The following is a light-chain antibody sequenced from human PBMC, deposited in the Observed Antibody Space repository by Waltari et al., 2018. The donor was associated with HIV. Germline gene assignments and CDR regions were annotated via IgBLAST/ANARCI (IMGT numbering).Light chain of an antibody. CDR3: QQAKMFPHT. CDR1: QNIGKT. J-gene: IGKJ4*01. CDR2: EAS. V-gene: IGKV1-12*01. Sequence: DIQMTQSPSSVSVAVGGAVSINCRASQNIGKTLAWYQLKSNRAPRILIYEASRLDDGVPARFSGSGSKSNFSLDITTFQPEDYGVYVCQQAKMFPHTFAGGTRVE.